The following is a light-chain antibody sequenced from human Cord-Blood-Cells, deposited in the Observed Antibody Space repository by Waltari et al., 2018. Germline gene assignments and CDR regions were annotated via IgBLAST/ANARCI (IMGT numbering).Light chain of an antibody. J-gene: IGKJ3*01. CDR2: GAS. V-gene: IGKV3-20*01. Sequence: EIVLTQSPGTLSLSPGDRATLPCRASQSVSSSYLAWYQQKPGQAPRLLIYGASSRATGIPDRFSGRGSGTDFTLNFSRLEPEDFAVYDCQQYGSSPFTFGPGTKVDIK. CDR1: QSVSSSY. CDR3: QQYGSSPFT.